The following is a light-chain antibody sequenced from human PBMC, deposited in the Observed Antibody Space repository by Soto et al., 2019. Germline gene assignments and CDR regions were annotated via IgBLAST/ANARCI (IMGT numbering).Light chain of an antibody. CDR2: GAS. CDR1: QSVSSN. Sequence: EIVMTQSPATLSVSPGERATLSCRASQSVSSNLAWYQQKPGQAPRLLIYGASIRATGIPARFSGSGSGTEFTLTISSLQSEDFAVYYCQQYNNWPPLTFGGGPRWRSN. CDR3: QQYNNWPPLT. V-gene: IGKV3D-15*01. J-gene: IGKJ4*01.